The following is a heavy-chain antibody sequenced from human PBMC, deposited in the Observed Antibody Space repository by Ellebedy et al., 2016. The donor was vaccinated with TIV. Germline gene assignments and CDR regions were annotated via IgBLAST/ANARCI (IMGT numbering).Heavy chain of an antibody. Sequence: PGGSLRLSCAASGFTFSSYTMHWVRQAPGKGLEWVALISYDGSNNYYADSVKGRFTISRDNSKNTLYLQMNSLRAEDTAVYYCARDILLLHSQIPGRFDYWGQGTLVTVSS. V-gene: IGHV3-30*04. CDR1: GFTFSSYT. J-gene: IGHJ4*02. CDR2: ISYDGSNN. D-gene: IGHD1-26*01. CDR3: ARDILLLHSQIPGRFDY.